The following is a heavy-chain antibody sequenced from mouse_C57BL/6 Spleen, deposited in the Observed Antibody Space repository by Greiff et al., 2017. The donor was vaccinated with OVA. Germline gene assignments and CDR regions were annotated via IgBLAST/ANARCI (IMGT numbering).Heavy chain of an antibody. CDR3: ARDDYGEDYYAMDY. V-gene: IGHV1-81*01. J-gene: IGHJ4*01. D-gene: IGHD2-4*01. Sequence: QVHVKQSGAELARPGASVKLSCKASGYTFTSYGISWVKQRTGQGLEWIGEIYPRSGNTYYNEKFKGKATLTADKSSSTAYMELRSLTSEDSAVYFCARDDYGEDYYAMDYGGQGTSVTVAS. CDR2: IYPRSGNT. CDR1: GYTFTSYG.